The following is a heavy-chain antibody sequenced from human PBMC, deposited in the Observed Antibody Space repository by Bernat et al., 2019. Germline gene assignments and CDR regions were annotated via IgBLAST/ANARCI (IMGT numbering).Heavy chain of an antibody. Sequence: EVLLVESGGGLVQPGGSLRLSCAASGFTFTDYWMHWVRQAPGKGLVWVSRINNDGSDTIYADSMKGRFTLSRDNAKNTLYLQMNSLRVKDTAVYYCARGGWSHGFDIWGQGTMVTVSS. D-gene: IGHD3-3*01. CDR1: GFTFTDYW. CDR2: INNDGSDT. J-gene: IGHJ3*02. V-gene: IGHV3-74*01. CDR3: ARGGWSHGFDI.